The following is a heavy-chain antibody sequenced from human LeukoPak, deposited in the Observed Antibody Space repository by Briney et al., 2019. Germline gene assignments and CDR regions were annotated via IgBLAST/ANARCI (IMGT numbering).Heavy chain of an antibody. CDR1: GYTFTSYG. V-gene: IGHV1-18*01. CDR2: ISAYNGNT. J-gene: IGHJ6*03. Sequence: ASVKVSCKASGYTFTSYGISWVRQAPGQGLEWMGWISAYNGNTNYAQKLQGRVTMTTDTSTSTAYMELRSLRSDDTAVYYCARNRFLEWSTNPNYYYYMDVWDKGTTVTVSS. D-gene: IGHD3-3*01. CDR3: ARNRFLEWSTNPNYYYYMDV.